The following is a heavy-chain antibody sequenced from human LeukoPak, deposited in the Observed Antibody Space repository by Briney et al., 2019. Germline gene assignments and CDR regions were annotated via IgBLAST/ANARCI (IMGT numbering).Heavy chain of an antibody. CDR2: IYYSVST. Sequence: SETLSLTCTVSGGSISSYYWSWIRQPPGKGLEWIWYIYYSVSTNYNPSLKSRVTISVDTSKNQFSLKLSSVTAADTAVYYCARASTTIAAAGGYLYYFDYWGQGTLVTVSS. V-gene: IGHV4-59*01. CDR3: ARASTTIAAAGGYLYYFDY. J-gene: IGHJ4*02. CDR1: GGSISSYY. D-gene: IGHD6-13*01.